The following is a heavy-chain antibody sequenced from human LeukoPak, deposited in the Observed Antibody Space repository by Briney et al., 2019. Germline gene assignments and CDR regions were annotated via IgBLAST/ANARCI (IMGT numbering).Heavy chain of an antibody. Sequence: PGGSLRLSCAASGFTFSSYGMHWVRQAPGKGLEWVAVISYDGSNKYYADPVKGRFTISRDNSKNTLYLQMNSLRAEDTAVYYCANEQYQLLWLFDYWGQGTLVTVSS. CDR1: GFTFSSYG. D-gene: IGHD2-2*01. V-gene: IGHV3-30*18. CDR2: ISYDGSNK. J-gene: IGHJ4*02. CDR3: ANEQYQLLWLFDY.